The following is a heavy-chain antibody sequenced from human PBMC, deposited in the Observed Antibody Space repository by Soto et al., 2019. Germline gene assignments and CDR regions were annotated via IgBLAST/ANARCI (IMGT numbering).Heavy chain of an antibody. CDR3: ARDWGHYYGSGSFPSPHPSDI. Sequence: ASVKVSCKASGYTFTSYDINWVRQAPGQGLEWMGWINPNSGGTHYAQKFQGWVTMTRDTSITTAYMELNRLTSDDTAVYYCARDWGHYYGSGSFPSPHPSDIWGQGTLVTVSS. J-gene: IGHJ4*02. D-gene: IGHD3-10*01. CDR2: INPNSGGT. V-gene: IGHV1-2*04. CDR1: GYTFTSYD.